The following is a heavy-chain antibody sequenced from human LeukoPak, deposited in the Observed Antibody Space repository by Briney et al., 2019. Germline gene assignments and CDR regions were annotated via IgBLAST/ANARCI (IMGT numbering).Heavy chain of an antibody. CDR1: GFTFSNAW. Sequence: GGSLRLSCAASGFTFSNAWMSWVRQAPGKGLEWVALISFDGSSKYYAESVKGRFTISRDNSKNTLYLLMNSLTAEDTAVYYCAVFPSGSFAFDIWGQGTMVIVSS. J-gene: IGHJ3*02. CDR2: ISFDGSSK. CDR3: AVFPSGSFAFDI. D-gene: IGHD1-26*01. V-gene: IGHV3-30-3*01.